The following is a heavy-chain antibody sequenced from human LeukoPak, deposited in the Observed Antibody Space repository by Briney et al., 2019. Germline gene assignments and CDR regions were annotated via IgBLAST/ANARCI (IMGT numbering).Heavy chain of an antibody. CDR2: ISWNSGSI. Sequence: GRSLRLSCAASGFTFDDYAMHWVRQAPGEGLEWVSGISWNSGSIGYADSVKGRFTISRDNAKNSLYLQMNSLRAEDTALYYCAKAASAWGQGTLVTVSS. CDR3: AKAASA. J-gene: IGHJ5*02. V-gene: IGHV3-9*01. CDR1: GFTFDDYA.